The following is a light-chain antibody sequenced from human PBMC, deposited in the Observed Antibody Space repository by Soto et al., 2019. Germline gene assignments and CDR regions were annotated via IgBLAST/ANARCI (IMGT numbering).Light chain of an antibody. CDR2: GNT. CDR1: SSNIGAGYD. J-gene: IGLJ1*01. V-gene: IGLV1-40*01. Sequence: QPVLTQPPSVSGAPGQRVTISCTGSSSNIGAGYDVHWYQHLPGTAPKLLIYGNTIRPSGVPDRFSGSKSGTSASLAITGLQAEDEADYYCQSYDRSLRGYVFGTGTKLTVL. CDR3: QSYDRSLRGYV.